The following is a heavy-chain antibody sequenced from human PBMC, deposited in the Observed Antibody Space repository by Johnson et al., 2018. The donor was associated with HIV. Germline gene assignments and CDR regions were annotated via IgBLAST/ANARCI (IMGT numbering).Heavy chain of an antibody. D-gene: IGHD6-13*01. V-gene: IGHV3-7*04. J-gene: IGHJ3*02. CDR3: ARDGGCSSPWDAFDI. Sequence: VQLVESGGGVVQPGRSLRLSCAASGFSFSNYWMSWVRQAPGKGLEWVANIKEDGSEEYYVDSMEGRFTISRDNAKNSLYLQMDNLRVEDTAMYYCARDGGCSSPWDAFDIGGQGTMVTVSS. CDR1: GFSFSNYW. CDR2: IKEDGSEE.